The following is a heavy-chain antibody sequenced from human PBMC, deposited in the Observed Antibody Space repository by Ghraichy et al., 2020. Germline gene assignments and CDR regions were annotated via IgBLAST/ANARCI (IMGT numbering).Heavy chain of an antibody. V-gene: IGHV4-34*01. Sequence: SQTLSLTCAVYGGSFSGYYWSWIRQPPGKGLEWIGEINHSGSTNYNPSLKSRVTISVDTSKNQFSLKLSSVTAADTAVYYCARSQLWPKVTGGYYYYGMDVWGQGTTVTVSS. D-gene: IGHD5-18*01. J-gene: IGHJ6*02. CDR2: INHSGST. CDR3: ARSQLWPKVTGGYYYYGMDV. CDR1: GGSFSGYY.